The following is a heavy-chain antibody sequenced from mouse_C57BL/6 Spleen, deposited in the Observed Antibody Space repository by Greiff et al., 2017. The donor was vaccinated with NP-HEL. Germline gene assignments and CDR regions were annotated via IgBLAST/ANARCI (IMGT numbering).Heavy chain of an antibody. Sequence: QVQLQQPGAELVRPGSSVKLSCKASGYTFTSYWMDWVKQRPGQGLEWIGNIYPSDSETHYNQKFKDKATLTVDKSSSTAYMQLSSLTSEDSAVYYCAKRDGYYDAMDYWGQGTSVTVSS. V-gene: IGHV1-61*01. J-gene: IGHJ4*01. D-gene: IGHD2-3*01. CDR2: IYPSDSET. CDR1: GYTFTSYW. CDR3: AKRDGYYDAMDY.